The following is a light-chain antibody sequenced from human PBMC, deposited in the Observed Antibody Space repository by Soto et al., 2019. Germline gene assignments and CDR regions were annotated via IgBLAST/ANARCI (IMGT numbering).Light chain of an antibody. V-gene: IGKV1-39*01. J-gene: IGKJ1*01. Sequence: DIQMTQSPSSLSASVGDRVTITCRASQSISSYLNWYQQKPGKAPKLLIYAASSLQSGVPSRFSGSGSGTDFTLTISSLQPEDFATYYCQQSYSTLPWTFGQGTQVEIK. CDR1: QSISSY. CDR2: AAS. CDR3: QQSYSTLPWT.